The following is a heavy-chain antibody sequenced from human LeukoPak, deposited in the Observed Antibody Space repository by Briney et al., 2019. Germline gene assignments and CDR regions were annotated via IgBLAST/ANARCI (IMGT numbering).Heavy chain of an antibody. CDR2: MYPRGST. Sequence: SETMSLTCILSVGSLSSYYWSWIRPPAGRAREWIGYMYPRGSTSNHPALKSRSTMPVDTPKNQLSLKLGAVTAAARPGYYCAGGRYGWLPFDCWGQGTLVSASS. V-gene: IGHV4-4*07. CDR1: VGSLSSYY. D-gene: IGHD3-16*01. J-gene: IGHJ4*01. CDR3: AGGRYGWLPFDC.